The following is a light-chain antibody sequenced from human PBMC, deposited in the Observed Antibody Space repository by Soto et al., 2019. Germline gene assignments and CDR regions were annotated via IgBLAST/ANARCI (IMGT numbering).Light chain of an antibody. CDR1: QGISSY. J-gene: IGKJ2*01. Sequence: AIRMTQSPSSLSASTGDRVTITCRASQGISSYLAWYQQKPGKAPKLLIYAASTLQSGVPSRFSGSGSGTDFTLTISCLQSDDFATYYYQQYYSYLPYTFGQGTKLEIK. V-gene: IGKV1-8*01. CDR2: AAS. CDR3: QQYYSYLPYT.